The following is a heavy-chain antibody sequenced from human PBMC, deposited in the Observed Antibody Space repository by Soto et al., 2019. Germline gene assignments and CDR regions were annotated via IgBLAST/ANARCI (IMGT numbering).Heavy chain of an antibody. D-gene: IGHD2-15*01. Sequence: GGSLRLSCAASGFTFSSYAMSWVRQAPGKGLEWVSAISGSGGSTYYADSVKGRFTISRDNSKNTLYLQMNSLRAEDTAVYYCAKRPTVVVVAQRRDWLDPWGQGNL. CDR3: AKRPTVVVVAQRRDWLDP. CDR2: ISGSGGST. CDR1: GFTFSSYA. J-gene: IGHJ5*02. V-gene: IGHV3-23*01.